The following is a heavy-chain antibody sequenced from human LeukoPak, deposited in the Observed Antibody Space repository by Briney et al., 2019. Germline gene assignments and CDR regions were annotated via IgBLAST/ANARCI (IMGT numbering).Heavy chain of an antibody. CDR1: GFTFRSYW. CDR3: ARDESYCSSTSCDSYYMDV. Sequence: GGSLRLSCAASGFTFRSYWMAWVRQAPGKGLEWVANIKPDGSERYYVDSVKGRFTVSRDNAQNSLYLQMNSLRADDTAVYYCARDESYCSSTSCDSYYMDVWGKGTTVTVAS. D-gene: IGHD2-2*01. J-gene: IGHJ6*03. CDR2: IKPDGSER. V-gene: IGHV3-7*01.